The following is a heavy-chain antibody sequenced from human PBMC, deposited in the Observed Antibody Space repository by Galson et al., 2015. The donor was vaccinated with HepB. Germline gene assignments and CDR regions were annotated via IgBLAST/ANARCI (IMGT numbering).Heavy chain of an antibody. J-gene: IGHJ5*02. CDR1: GGYITTNTW. CDR3: AKLTPDSDSSYFWFDP. CDR2: VYHTGGT. V-gene: IGHV4-4*02. Sequence: LSLTCTVSGGYITTNTWLTWVRQPPGKGLEWIGEVYHTGGTNYNTSLKSRVTILVDESKKQFSLKLNSVTAADTAVYYCAKLTPDSDSSYFWFDPWGQGTLVTVSS. D-gene: IGHD6-6*01.